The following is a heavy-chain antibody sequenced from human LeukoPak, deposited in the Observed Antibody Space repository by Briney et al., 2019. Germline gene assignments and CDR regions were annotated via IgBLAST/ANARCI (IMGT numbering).Heavy chain of an antibody. V-gene: IGHV3-21*01. CDR3: ARVVPYYYYYYMDV. J-gene: IGHJ6*03. CDR2: ISSSSSYI. CDR1: GFTFSSYS. Sequence: PGGSLRLSCAASGFTFSSYSMNWVRQAPGKGLEWVSSISSSSSYIYYADSVKGRFTISRDNAKNSLYLQMNSLRAEDTAVYYCARVVPYYYYYYMDVWGKGTTVTVSS. D-gene: IGHD2-8*01.